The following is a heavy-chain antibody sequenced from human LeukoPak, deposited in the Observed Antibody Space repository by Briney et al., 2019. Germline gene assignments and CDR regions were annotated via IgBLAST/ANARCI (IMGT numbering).Heavy chain of an antibody. CDR1: GFTFDHYT. CDR2: ISWDSTNT. D-gene: IGHD3-16*01. J-gene: IGHJ4*02. CDR3: AKDGGTIYFDS. Sequence: GGSLRLSCAASGFTFDHYTMHWVRQAPGKGLEWVSLISWDSTNTYYADSVKGRFTISRDNSKNSLYLQMSSLRTEDTALYFCAKDGGTIYFDSWGQGTLVTVSS. V-gene: IGHV3-43*01.